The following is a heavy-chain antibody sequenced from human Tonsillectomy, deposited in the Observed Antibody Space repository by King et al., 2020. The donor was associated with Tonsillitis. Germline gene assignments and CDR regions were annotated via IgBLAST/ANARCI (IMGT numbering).Heavy chain of an antibody. D-gene: IGHD3-10*01. CDR3: ASPYGSGSYYTFDY. J-gene: IGHJ4*02. CDR1: GGSISSSSYY. V-gene: IGHV4-39*01. Sequence: QLQESGPGLVKPSETLSLTCTVSGGSISSSSYYWGWIRQPPGKGLEWIGSIYYSGSTYYNPSLKSRVTISVDTSKNQFSLKLRSVTAPDTAVYYCASPYGSGSYYTFDYWGQGTLVTVSS. CDR2: IYYSGST.